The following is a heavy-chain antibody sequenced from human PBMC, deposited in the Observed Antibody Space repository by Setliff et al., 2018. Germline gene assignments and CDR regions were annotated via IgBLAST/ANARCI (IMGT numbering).Heavy chain of an antibody. V-gene: IGHV1-18*01. CDR2: ISAYNGRT. Sequence: ASVKVSCKASDYTFTDYGIYWVRQAPGQGLEWMGWISAYNGRTNYAEKFHAGVTMTTDTATSTAYMELRSLKSDDTAVYYCARASGGNSVEDGFDIWGQGTMVTVSS. CDR3: ARASGGNSVEDGFDI. J-gene: IGHJ3*02. CDR1: DYTFTDYG. D-gene: IGHD1-26*01.